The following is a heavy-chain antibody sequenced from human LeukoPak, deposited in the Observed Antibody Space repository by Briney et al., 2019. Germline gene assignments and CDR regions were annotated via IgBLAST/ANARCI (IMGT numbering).Heavy chain of an antibody. CDR1: GFTFSSYA. V-gene: IGHV3-23*01. Sequence: PGGSLRLSCAASGFTFSSYAMNWVRQAPGKGLEWVSVISGSGGSTNYADSVKGRFTISRDNSKNTLYLQMNSLRAEDTALYYCAKDRATVTTGYFDYWGQGTLVTVSS. J-gene: IGHJ4*02. D-gene: IGHD4-17*01. CDR2: ISGSGGST. CDR3: AKDRATVTTGYFDY.